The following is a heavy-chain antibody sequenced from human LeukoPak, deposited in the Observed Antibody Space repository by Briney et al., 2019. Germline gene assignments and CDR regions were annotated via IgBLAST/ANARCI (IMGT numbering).Heavy chain of an antibody. V-gene: IGHV4-39*01. Sequence: SETLSLTCTVPGGSISSSSYYWGWIRQPPGKGLEWIGSIYYSGSTYYNPSLKSRVTISVDTSKNQFSLKLSSVTAADTAVYYCARHVAAAIDYWGQGTLVTVSS. J-gene: IGHJ4*02. CDR2: IYYSGST. CDR1: GGSISSSSYY. D-gene: IGHD6-13*01. CDR3: ARHVAAAIDY.